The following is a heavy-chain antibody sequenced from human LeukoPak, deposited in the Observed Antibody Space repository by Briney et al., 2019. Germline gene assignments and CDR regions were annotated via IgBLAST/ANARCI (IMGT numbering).Heavy chain of an antibody. D-gene: IGHD3-3*01. Sequence: GASVKVSCKASGYTFTSYGISWVRQAPGQGLEWMGWISAYNGNTNYAQKLQGRVTMTTDTSTSTAYMELRSLRSDDTAVYYCARDKASYYDFWSGSGWFDPWGQGTLVTVSS. CDR2: ISAYNGNT. CDR1: GYTFTSYG. J-gene: IGHJ5*02. V-gene: IGHV1-18*01. CDR3: ARDKASYYDFWSGSGWFDP.